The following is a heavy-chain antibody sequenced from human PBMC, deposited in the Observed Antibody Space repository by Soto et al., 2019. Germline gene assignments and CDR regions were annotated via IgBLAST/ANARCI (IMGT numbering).Heavy chain of an antibody. CDR3: AREWQEIQLWFPRRRTYNWFDP. CDR1: GYTFTSYY. Sequence: VASVKVSCKASGYTFTSYYMHWVRQAPGQGLEWMGIINPSGGSTSYAQKFQGRVTMTRDTSTSTVYMELSSLRSEDTAVYYCAREWQEIQLWFPRRRTYNWFDPWGQGTLVTAPQ. J-gene: IGHJ5*02. D-gene: IGHD5-18*01. V-gene: IGHV1-46*01. CDR2: INPSGGST.